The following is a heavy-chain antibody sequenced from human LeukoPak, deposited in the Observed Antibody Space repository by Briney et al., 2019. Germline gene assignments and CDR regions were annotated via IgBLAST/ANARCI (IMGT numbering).Heavy chain of an antibody. V-gene: IGHV4-34*01. CDR1: GGSFSGYY. J-gene: IGHJ4*02. CDR3: ARGTMTTVTYYFDY. CDR2: INHSGST. D-gene: IGHD4-17*01. Sequence: SETLSLTCAVYGGSFSGYYWGWIRQPPGKGLEWIGEINHSGSTNYNPSLKSRVTISVDTSKNQFSLKLSSVTAADTAVYYCARGTMTTVTYYFDYWGQGTLVTVSS.